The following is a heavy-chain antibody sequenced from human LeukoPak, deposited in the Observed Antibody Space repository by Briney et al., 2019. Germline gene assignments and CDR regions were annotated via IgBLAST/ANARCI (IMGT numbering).Heavy chain of an antibody. J-gene: IGHJ4*02. D-gene: IGHD6-13*01. CDR3: AREWGIAAAESDY. CDR2: ISSSSSCI. Sequence: GGSLRLSCAASGFTFSSYSMNWVRQAPGKGLEWVSSISSSSSCIYYADSVKGRFTISRDNAKDSLYLQMNSLRAEDTAVYYCAREWGIAAAESDYWGQGTLVTVSS. CDR1: GFTFSSYS. V-gene: IGHV3-21*01.